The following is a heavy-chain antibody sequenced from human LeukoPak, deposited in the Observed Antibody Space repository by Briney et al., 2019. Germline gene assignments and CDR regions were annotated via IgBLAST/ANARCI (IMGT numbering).Heavy chain of an antibody. CDR2: IYSGGIT. Sequence: PGGSLRLSCAASGVTVSSNYMSWVRHAPGKGLEWVSVIYSGGITYYADSVKGRFTISRDNSKNTLYLQMNSLRAEDTAVYYCARHSSCGDYIDYWGEQTLLTVSS. V-gene: IGHV3-53*01. D-gene: IGHD2-21*02. J-gene: IGHJ4*02. CDR3: ARHSSCGDYIDY. CDR1: GVTVSSNY.